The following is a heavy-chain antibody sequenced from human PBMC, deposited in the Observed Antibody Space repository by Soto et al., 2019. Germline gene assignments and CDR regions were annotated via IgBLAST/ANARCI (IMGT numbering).Heavy chain of an antibody. Sequence: QLQLQESGPGLVKPSETLSLTCTVSGGSISSSSYYWGWIRQPPGKGLEWIGSIYYSGSTYYNPSLKSRVTISVDTSKNQFSLKLSSVTAADTAVYYCASPREPKYYDILTGYYQTQYYFDYWGQGTLVTVSS. D-gene: IGHD3-9*01. CDR2: IYYSGST. V-gene: IGHV4-39*01. CDR3: ASPREPKYYDILTGYYQTQYYFDY. J-gene: IGHJ4*02. CDR1: GGSISSSSYY.